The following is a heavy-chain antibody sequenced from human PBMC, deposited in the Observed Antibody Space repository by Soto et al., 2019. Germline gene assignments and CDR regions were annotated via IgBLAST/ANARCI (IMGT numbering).Heavy chain of an antibody. CDR2: VVHWGTS. V-gene: IGHV4-4*02. CDR1: GASITDNNW. CDR3: ARHVGVPGTRGFDY. J-gene: IGHJ4*02. D-gene: IGHD6-19*01. Sequence: QVQLQESGPGLVKPSETLSLTCAVSGASITDNNWWSWVRQSPGKGLEWIGEVVHWGTSNYNPSRGSRVTVSMDRSKNQVSLTLISVTAADSAVYYCARHVGVPGTRGFDYWGQGILVTVSS.